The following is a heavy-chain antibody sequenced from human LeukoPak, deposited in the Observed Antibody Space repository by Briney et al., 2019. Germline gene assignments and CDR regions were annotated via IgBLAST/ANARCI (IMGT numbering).Heavy chain of an antibody. CDR2: VYSGGST. D-gene: IGHD3-3*01. Sequence: GGSLRLSCVASGFTVSTNYMSWVRQAPGKGLEWVSVVYSGGSTYYADSVKGRFTISRDISKNTLYLQMNSLRAEDTAVYYCARQWSSITIFGVPKSSGYYYGMDVWGQGTTVTVSS. J-gene: IGHJ6*02. V-gene: IGHV3-66*04. CDR1: GFTVSTNY. CDR3: ARQWSSITIFGVPKSSGYYYGMDV.